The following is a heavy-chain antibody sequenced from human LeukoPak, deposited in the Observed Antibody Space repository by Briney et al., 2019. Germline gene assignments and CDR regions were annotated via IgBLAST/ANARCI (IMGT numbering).Heavy chain of an antibody. CDR2: VSGSGETT. Sequence: GGSLRLSCIASGFTFSTYVMNWVRQAPGKGLEWVSTVSGSGETTYYTDSVKGRFTISRDNSQKTLYLQMSSLRDEDTAVYYCAKSLTTVSPDFFEYWGQGTLVTVSS. V-gene: IGHV3-23*01. D-gene: IGHD4-11*01. CDR3: AKSLTTVSPDFFEY. J-gene: IGHJ4*02. CDR1: GFTFSTYV.